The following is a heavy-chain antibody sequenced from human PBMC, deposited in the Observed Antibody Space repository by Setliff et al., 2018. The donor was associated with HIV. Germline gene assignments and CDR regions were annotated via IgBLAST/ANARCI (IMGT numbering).Heavy chain of an antibody. CDR1: GYSISSGFY. V-gene: IGHV4-38-2*01. CDR2: IYHSGST. Sequence: SETLSLTCAVSGYSISSGFYWGWIRQPPGKGLEWIGTIYHSGSTYYNPSLKSRVTISVDTSKNQFSLKVSSVTAADTAVYYCARVDCSGTSCYRDSYYYMDVWGKGTTVTVSS. CDR3: ARVDCSGTSCYRDSYYYMDV. D-gene: IGHD2-2*01. J-gene: IGHJ6*03.